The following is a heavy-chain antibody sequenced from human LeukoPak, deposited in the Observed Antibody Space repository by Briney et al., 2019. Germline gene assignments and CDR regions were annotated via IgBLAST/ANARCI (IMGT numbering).Heavy chain of an antibody. CDR1: GFTFSSYA. CDR2: ISSNGGST. CDR3: ASSGSGIRAFDI. D-gene: IGHD3-10*01. Sequence: PGGSLRLSCAASGFTFSSYAMHWVRQAPGKGLEYVSAISSNGGSTYYANSVKGRFTISRDNSKNTLYLQMGSLRAEDMAVYYCASSGSGIRAFDIWGQGTMVTVSS. J-gene: IGHJ3*02. V-gene: IGHV3-64*01.